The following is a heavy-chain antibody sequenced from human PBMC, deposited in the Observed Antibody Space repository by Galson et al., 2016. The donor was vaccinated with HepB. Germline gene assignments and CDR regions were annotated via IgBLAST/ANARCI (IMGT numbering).Heavy chain of an antibody. V-gene: IGHV4-39*02. J-gene: IGHJ4*02. D-gene: IGHD5-24*01. CDR2: IFYTGTA. CDR3: AREMATSRPNYFDS. Sequence: SETLSLTCSVSGVSISSTNYNWAWIRQPPGKGLEWIGNIFYTGTAYYNPSVKSRLTMSVDTSKNQISLRLTTVTATDTSMYFCAREMATSRPNYFDSWGQGTLVAVSS. CDR1: GVSISSTNYN.